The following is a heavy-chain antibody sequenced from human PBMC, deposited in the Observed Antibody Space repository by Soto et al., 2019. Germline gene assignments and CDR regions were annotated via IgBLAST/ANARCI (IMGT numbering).Heavy chain of an antibody. D-gene: IGHD3-22*01. V-gene: IGHV3-30-3*01. CDR1: GFTFSSHA. Sequence: GGSLRLSCAASGFTFSSHALYWVRQAPGKGLEWVAVISYDGSNKYFGDSVKGRFTISRDNSKNTLYLQMSGLRAEDTAVYYCAREVPRVSYYYDSSGSYYFDYWGQGTLVTVSS. CDR3: AREVPRVSYYYDSSGSYYFDY. J-gene: IGHJ4*02. CDR2: ISYDGSNK.